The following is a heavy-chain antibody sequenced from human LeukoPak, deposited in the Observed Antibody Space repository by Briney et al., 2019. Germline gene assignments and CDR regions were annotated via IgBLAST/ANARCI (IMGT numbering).Heavy chain of an antibody. CDR2: ISYDGSNK. D-gene: IGHD5-18*01. CDR1: GFTFSTYA. Sequence: GGSLRLSCAASGFTFSTYAMHWVRQAPGKGLEWVAVISYDGSNKYYADSVKGRFTISRDNSKNTLYLQMNTLRAEDTAVYYCARSLYRDGSIWYFELWGRGTLVTVSS. V-gene: IGHV3-30*03. J-gene: IGHJ2*01. CDR3: ARSLYRDGSIWYFEL.